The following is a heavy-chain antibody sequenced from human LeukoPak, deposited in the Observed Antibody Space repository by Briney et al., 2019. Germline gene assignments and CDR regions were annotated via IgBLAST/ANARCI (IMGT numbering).Heavy chain of an antibody. Sequence: NPSETLSLTCTVSGGSITSYYWSWIRQPPGKGLEWIAYIHYSGSTNDNPSLKSRVTMSVDTSKNQFSLKLSSVTAADTAVYYCASTSYYGSGSYVYWGQGTLVTVSS. CDR2: IHYSGST. CDR3: ASTSYYGSGSYVY. J-gene: IGHJ4*02. V-gene: IGHV4-59*01. D-gene: IGHD3-10*01. CDR1: GGSITSYY.